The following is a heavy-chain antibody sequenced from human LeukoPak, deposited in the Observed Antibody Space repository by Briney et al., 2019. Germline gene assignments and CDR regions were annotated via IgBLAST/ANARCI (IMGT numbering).Heavy chain of an antibody. V-gene: IGHV3-66*01. J-gene: IGHJ6*02. CDR2: LYSGGRT. CDR3: ARGHETTVTSYYGMDV. D-gene: IGHD4-17*01. CDR1: GFTVSSKY. Sequence: GGSLRLSCAASGFTVSSKYMSWVRQAPGKELEWVSALYSGGRTYSADSVKGRFTISRDNSKNTLFLQMDSLRAEDTAVYYCARGHETTVTSYYGMDVWGQGTTVTVSS.